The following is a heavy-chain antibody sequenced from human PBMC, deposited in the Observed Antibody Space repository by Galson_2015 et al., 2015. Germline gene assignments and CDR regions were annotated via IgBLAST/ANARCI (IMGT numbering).Heavy chain of an antibody. J-gene: IGHJ4*02. CDR2: IYSGGST. Sequence: SLRLSCAASGFTVSSNYMSWVRQAPGKGLEWVSVIYSGGSTYYADSVKGRFPISRDNSKNALYLQMKSLRAEDTAVYYCASHDDFWRGYYYAYWGQGTLVTVSS. D-gene: IGHD3-3*01. V-gene: IGHV3-53*01. CDR1: GFTVSSNY. CDR3: ASHDDFWRGYYYAY.